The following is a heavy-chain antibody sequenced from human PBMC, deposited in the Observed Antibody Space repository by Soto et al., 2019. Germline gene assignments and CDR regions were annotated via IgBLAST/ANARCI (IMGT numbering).Heavy chain of an antibody. V-gene: IGHV4-31*03. D-gene: IGHD3-10*01. CDR2: IYYSGST. CDR3: ARVNIVTMVRGVITDGWFDP. J-gene: IGHJ5*02. CDR1: GGSISSGGYY. Sequence: PSETLSLTCTVSGGSISSGGYYWSWIRQRPGKGLEWIGYIYYSGSTYYNPSLKSRVTISVDTSKNQFSLKLSSVTAADTAVYYCARVNIVTMVRGVITDGWFDPWGQGTLVTVSS.